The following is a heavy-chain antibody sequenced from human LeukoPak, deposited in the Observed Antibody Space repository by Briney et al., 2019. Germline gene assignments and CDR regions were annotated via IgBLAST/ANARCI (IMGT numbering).Heavy chain of an antibody. J-gene: IGHJ5*02. CDR2: IIPIFGTA. CDR1: GGTFSSYA. V-gene: IGHV1-69*05. CDR3: ARDPGTRVVTPGVIWFDP. D-gene: IGHD4-23*01. Sequence: SVKVSCKXSGGTFSSYAISWVRQAPGQGLEWMGEIIPIFGTANYAQKFQGRVTITTDESTSTAYMELSSLRSEDTAVYYCARDPGTRVVTPGVIWFDPWGQGTLVTVSS.